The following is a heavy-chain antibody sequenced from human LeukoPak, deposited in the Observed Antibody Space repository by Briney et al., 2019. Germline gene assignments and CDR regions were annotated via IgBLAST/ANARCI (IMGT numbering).Heavy chain of an antibody. D-gene: IGHD3-22*01. V-gene: IGHV4-30-4*07. J-gene: IGHJ4*02. CDR2: IYNSGST. CDR3: ARNGDDSSDYYYFDY. Sequence: SETLSLTCAVSGDSISSGDYSWSWIRQPPGKGLEWIGYIYNSGSTKYNPSLKSRVTISVDTSKNQFSLKLNSVTAADTTVYYCARNGDDSSDYYYFDYWGQGTLVTVSS. CDR1: GDSISSGDYS.